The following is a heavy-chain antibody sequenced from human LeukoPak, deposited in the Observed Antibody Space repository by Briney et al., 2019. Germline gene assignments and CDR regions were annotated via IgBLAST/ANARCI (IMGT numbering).Heavy chain of an antibody. CDR2: MNPNSGNT. Sequence: ASVKVSCKASGYTFSSYDINWVRQATGQGLEWMGWMNPNSGNTGYAQKFQGRVTMTRNTSISTAYMELSSLRSEDTAVYYCARDRSIVCTNGVCYYNWFDPWGQGTLVTVCS. V-gene: IGHV1-8*01. D-gene: IGHD2-8*01. J-gene: IGHJ5*02. CDR3: ARDRSIVCTNGVCYYNWFDP. CDR1: GYTFSSYD.